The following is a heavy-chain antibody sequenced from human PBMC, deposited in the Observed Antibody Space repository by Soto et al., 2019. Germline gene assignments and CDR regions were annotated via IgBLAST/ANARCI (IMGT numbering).Heavy chain of an antibody. CDR2: ICYSGRT. V-gene: IGHV4-30-4*01. D-gene: IGHD1-26*01. J-gene: IGHJ4*02. Sequence: SETLSLTCTVSGGSISSDYYCWIWIRQPPGKGLVWIGYICYSGRTAYPPFLKSRIIISIDTSKNHFSLSLNSPNAAATAVYYGAGDRSYSPVYFDLWGLGTIVS. CDR1: GGSISSDYYC. CDR3: AGDRSYSPVYFDL.